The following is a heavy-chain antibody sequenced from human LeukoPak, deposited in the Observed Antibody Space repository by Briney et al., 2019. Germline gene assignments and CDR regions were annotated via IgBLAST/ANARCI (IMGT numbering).Heavy chain of an antibody. V-gene: IGHV3-48*03. D-gene: IGHD6-13*01. CDR2: ISRTGNSI. CDR1: GFTLSSYE. J-gene: IGHJ4*02. CDR3: ARGPYSSNWYVDY. Sequence: QPGGSLRLSCAASGFTLSSYEMNWVRLAPGKGLEWISYISRTGNSIYYADSVKGRFTISRDSAENSLYLQMNSLRAEDTAVYYCARGPYSSNWYVDYWGQGTLATVAS.